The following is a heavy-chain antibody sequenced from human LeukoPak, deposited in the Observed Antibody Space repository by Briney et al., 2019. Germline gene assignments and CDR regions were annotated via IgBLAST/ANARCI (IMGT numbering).Heavy chain of an antibody. CDR1: GFTFDDYA. Sequence: GGSLRLSCAASGFTFDDYAMHWVRHAPGKGLEWVSGISWNSGGIGYADSVKGRFTISGDNAKNSLYLQMNSLRAEDTALYYCANDYYWGQGTLVTVSS. J-gene: IGHJ4*02. V-gene: IGHV3-9*01. CDR2: ISWNSGGI. CDR3: ANDYY.